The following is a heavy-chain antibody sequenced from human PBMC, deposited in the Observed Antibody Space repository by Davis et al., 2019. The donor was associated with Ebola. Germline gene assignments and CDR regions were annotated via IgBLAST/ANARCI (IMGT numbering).Heavy chain of an antibody. D-gene: IGHD6-19*01. CDR2: IKQDGSEK. Sequence: GESLKISCAASGFTFSSYWMSWARQAPGKGLEWVANIKQDGSEKYYVDSVKGRFNISRDNAKNSLYLQMNSLRAEDTAVYYCARAHSSGWYAPLYLWGQGTLVTVSS. CDR3: ARAHSSGWYAPLYL. V-gene: IGHV3-7*01. J-gene: IGHJ4*02. CDR1: GFTFSSYW.